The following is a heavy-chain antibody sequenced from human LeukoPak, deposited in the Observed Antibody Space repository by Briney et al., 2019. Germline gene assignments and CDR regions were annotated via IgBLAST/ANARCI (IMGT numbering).Heavy chain of an antibody. CDR1: GGSISSGDSS. J-gene: IGHJ4*02. V-gene: IGHV4-30-4*01. Sequence: SQTLSLTCTVSGGSISSGDSSWSWLRQPPGKGLEWIGYIYSSGDTYYNPSLKSRVTISVDTSKNQFSLRLSSVTAADTAVYYCARTPGYCSGTSCYIGYWGQGTLVTVSS. CDR2: IYSSGDT. CDR3: ARTPGYCSGTSCYIGY. D-gene: IGHD2-2*02.